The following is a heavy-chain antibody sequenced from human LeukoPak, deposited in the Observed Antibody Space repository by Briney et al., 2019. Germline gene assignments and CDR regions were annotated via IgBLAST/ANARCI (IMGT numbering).Heavy chain of an antibody. CDR3: ARESPYYYGIDV. J-gene: IGHJ6*02. V-gene: IGHV4-30-2*01. Sequence: SQTLSLTCAVSGESISSGGYSWSWIRQPPGKGLEWIGYIYHSGSTYYNPSLKSRVSISVDRSKNQFSLNLSSVTAADTAVYYCARESPYYYGIDVWGQGTTVTVSS. CDR1: GESISSGGYS. CDR2: IYHSGST.